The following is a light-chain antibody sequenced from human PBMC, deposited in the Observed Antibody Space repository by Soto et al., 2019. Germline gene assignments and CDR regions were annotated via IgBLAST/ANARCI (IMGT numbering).Light chain of an antibody. V-gene: IGKV1-9*01. CDR2: GGS. CDR1: QAISSY. J-gene: IGKJ4*01. Sequence: IQLTQSPSSLSASVGDRVTITCRASQAISSYLAWYQQEPGKAPKLLIYGGSTLQSGVPSRFSGSGSGTDLTLTISSLQSEDFATYYCQHLNAFPLTFGGGTKVEI. CDR3: QHLNAFPLT.